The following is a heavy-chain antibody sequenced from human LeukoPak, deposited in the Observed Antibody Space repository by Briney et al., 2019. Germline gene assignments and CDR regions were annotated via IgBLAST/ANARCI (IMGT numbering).Heavy chain of an antibody. CDR1: GGSFSDNY. CDR2: INHSGST. J-gene: IGHJ4*02. CDR3: ARGPYGDYGVFYY. V-gene: IGHV4-34*01. D-gene: IGHD4-17*01. Sequence: TSVTLSLTCAVYGGSFSDNYWNWIRQPPGKGLEWIGEINHSGSTNYNPSLKSRVTISVDTSKNQFSLKLSSVTAADTAVYYCARGPYGDYGVFYYWGQGTLVTVSS.